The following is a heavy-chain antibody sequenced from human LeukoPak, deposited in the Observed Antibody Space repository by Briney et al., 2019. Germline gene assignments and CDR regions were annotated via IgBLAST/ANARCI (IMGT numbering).Heavy chain of an antibody. CDR2: IRSSGSSI. CDR3: ARGDNWNSYYYYYMDV. J-gene: IGHJ6*03. CDR1: GFTFNSYS. D-gene: IGHD1-7*01. V-gene: IGHV3-48*04. Sequence: PGGSLRLSCAASGFTFNSYSMNWVRQAPGKGRGWVSYIRSSGSSIYYADSVMGRFTISRDNAENSLNLQMNSLRAEDTAVYYCARGDNWNSYYYYYMDVWGKGTTVTVFS.